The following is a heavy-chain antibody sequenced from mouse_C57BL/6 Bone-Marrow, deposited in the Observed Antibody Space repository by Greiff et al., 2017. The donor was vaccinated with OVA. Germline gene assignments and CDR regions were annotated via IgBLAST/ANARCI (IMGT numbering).Heavy chain of an antibody. CDR3: ASYGGYAMDY. J-gene: IGHJ4*01. V-gene: IGHV1-19*01. CDR1: GYTFTDYY. CDR2: INPYNGGT. Sequence: VHVKQSGPVLVKPGASVKMSCKASGYTFTDYYMNWVKQSHGKSLEWIGVINPYNGGTSYNQKFKGKATLTVDKSSSTAYMELNSLTSEDSAVYYCASYGGYAMDYWGQGTSVTVSS. D-gene: IGHD1-1*01.